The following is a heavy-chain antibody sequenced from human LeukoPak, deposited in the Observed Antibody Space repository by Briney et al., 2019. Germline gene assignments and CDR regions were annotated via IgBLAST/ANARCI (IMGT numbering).Heavy chain of an antibody. CDR3: ARTEELPTPYFDY. CDR1: GGSISSSSYY. D-gene: IGHD1-26*01. V-gene: IGHV4-39*07. Sequence: PSETLSLTCTVSGGSISSSSYYWGWIRQPPGKGLEWIGEIYHSGSTNYNPSLKSRVTISVDTSKNQFSLKLSSVTAADTAVYYCARTEELPTPYFDYWGQGTLVTVSS. CDR2: IYHSGST. J-gene: IGHJ4*02.